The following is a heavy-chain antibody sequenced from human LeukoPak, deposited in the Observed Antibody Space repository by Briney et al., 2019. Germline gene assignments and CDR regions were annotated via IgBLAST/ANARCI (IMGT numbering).Heavy chain of an antibody. J-gene: IGHJ4*02. V-gene: IGHV1-2*02. CDR3: ARSSGYAPITMID. CDR1: GYTFRGNY. D-gene: IGHD3-22*01. Sequence: GASVKISCKASGYTFRGNYIHWLRQAPGQGLEWMGWIDANNGDTKSAQKFQGRVTMSRDTSISTAYMDLSSLSPDDAAVYYCARSSGYAPITMIDWGQGTLVTVSS. CDR2: IDANNGDT.